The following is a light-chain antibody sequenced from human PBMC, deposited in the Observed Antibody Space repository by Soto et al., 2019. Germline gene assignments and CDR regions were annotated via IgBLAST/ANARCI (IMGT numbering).Light chain of an antibody. CDR1: ISNIGDYY. J-gene: IGLJ1*01. CDR2: DNH. V-gene: IGLV1-51*01. Sequence: QSVLRQPPSVSAATGHNGTISCSGSISNIGDYYVSWYQQLPGTAPKLLIYDNHNRPSGIPDRFYGSKSGTSATLGITGLQPGDEADYYCGTWDTSLSAGVFGSGTNVTVL. CDR3: GTWDTSLSAGV.